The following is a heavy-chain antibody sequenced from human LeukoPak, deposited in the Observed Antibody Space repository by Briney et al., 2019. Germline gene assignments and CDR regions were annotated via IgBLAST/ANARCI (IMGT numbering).Heavy chain of an antibody. CDR1: GYRFTSYW. J-gene: IGHJ5*02. Sequence: GASLQISCKGSGYRFTSYWIGWVRQMPGKGLEWMGIIYPGDSDTRYSPSFQGQVTISADKSISTAYLQWSSLKASDTAMYYCARLYDILTSNSFDPWGQGTLVTVSS. V-gene: IGHV5-51*01. CDR3: ARLYDILTSNSFDP. CDR2: IYPGDSDT. D-gene: IGHD3-9*01.